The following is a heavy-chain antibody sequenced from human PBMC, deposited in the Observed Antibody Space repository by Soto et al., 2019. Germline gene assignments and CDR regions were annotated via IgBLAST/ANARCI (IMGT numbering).Heavy chain of an antibody. J-gene: IGHJ4*02. V-gene: IGHV1-2*02. CDR3: RVTGVSEVDY. D-gene: IGHD2-8*01. CDR1: GYTFSGFY. Sequence: ASVKVSCKTSGYTFSGFYIHWVRQAPGQGLESMGWIYPDSGGTDYARKFQGRVTMTRGTSISTAYMELSRLRSDDTAVYYCRVTGVSEVDYWGQGTLVTVSS. CDR2: IYPDSGGT.